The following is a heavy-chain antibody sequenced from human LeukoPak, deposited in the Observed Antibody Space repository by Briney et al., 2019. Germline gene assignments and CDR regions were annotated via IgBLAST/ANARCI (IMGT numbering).Heavy chain of an antibody. V-gene: IGHV4-4*02. CDR3: AREGGPYRPLDY. CDR2: VHLDGRT. CDR1: GGSISSTNW. Sequence: PLETLSLICGVSGGSISSTNWWTWVRQPPGKGLEWIGEVHLDGRTNYKPSLQSRLTMSVDFSENHISPKLTSVTAADTAVYYCAREGGPYRPLDYSGQGTLVTVPS. J-gene: IGHJ4*02.